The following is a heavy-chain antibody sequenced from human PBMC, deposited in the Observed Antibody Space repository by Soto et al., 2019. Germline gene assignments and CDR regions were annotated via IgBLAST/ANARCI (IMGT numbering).Heavy chain of an antibody. J-gene: IGHJ6*03. CDR3: AREVVPAARDYYYYYYMDV. D-gene: IGHD2-2*01. CDR1: GYTFTSYG. CDR2: ISAYNGNT. V-gene: IGHV1-18*01. Sequence: QVQLVQSGAEVKKPGASVKVSCKASGYTFTSYGISWVRQAPGQGLEWMGWISAYNGNTNYAQKLQGRVTMTTDTSTSTAYMGLRSLRSDDTAVYYCAREVVPAARDYYYYYYMDVWGKGTTVTVSS.